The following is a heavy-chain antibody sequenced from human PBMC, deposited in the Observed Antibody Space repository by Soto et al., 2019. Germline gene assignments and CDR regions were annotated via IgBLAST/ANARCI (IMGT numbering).Heavy chain of an antibody. V-gene: IGHV3-30-3*01. Sequence: QIQLVESGGGVVQPGGSLRLSCLASGFIFRSYAMHWVRQAPGKGLEWVAVITYDGSNKYYADSVKGRFTISRDNSKNTLYLQMNSLRAEDTAVYYCARDVGRRYYYGMDVW. J-gene: IGHJ6*01. CDR2: ITYDGSNK. CDR3: ARDVGRRYYYGMDV. CDR1: GFIFRSYA.